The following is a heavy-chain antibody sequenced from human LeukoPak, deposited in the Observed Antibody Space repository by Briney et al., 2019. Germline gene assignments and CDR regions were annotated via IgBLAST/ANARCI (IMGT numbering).Heavy chain of an antibody. CDR2: IYSSGST. V-gene: IGHV4-4*07. CDR1: GGSIIGCK. D-gene: IGHD1-26*01. J-gene: IGHJ4*02. Sequence: SETLSLTCTVSGGSIIGCKWSWIRQPAGKGLEWIGRIYSSGSTNYNPSLKSRVTMSVDTSKNQFSLNLSSVTAADTAVYYCTRGVVGATAPDYWGQGSLVIVAS. CDR3: TRGVVGATAPDY.